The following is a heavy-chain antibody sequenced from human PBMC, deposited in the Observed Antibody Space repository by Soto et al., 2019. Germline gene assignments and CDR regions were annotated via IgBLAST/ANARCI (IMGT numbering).Heavy chain of an antibody. J-gene: IGHJ4*02. CDR3: ARGALDCSSTSCYTGLFDY. D-gene: IGHD2-2*02. CDR2: ISSSSYI. V-gene: IGHV3-21*04. Sequence: GGSLRLSCAASGFTFSSYSMNWVRQAPGKGLEWVSSISSSSYIYYADSVKGRFTISRDNAKNSLYLQMNSLRAEDTAVYYCARGALDCSSTSCYTGLFDYWGQGTLVTVSS. CDR1: GFTFSSYS.